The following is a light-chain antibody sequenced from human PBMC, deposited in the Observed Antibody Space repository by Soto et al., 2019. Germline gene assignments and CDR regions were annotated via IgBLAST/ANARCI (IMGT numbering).Light chain of an antibody. V-gene: IGKV1-5*02. Sequence: VQVPKSPASLSYSLGDRVAIICRASQSVRTRWAWYQQKPGEAPKVLIYDASSWAGGVPSRFTGSGSGTEFTLTISSLQPDDFATYFCQQLKSHPQTFGQGTRLEIK. CDR2: DAS. CDR1: QSVRTR. CDR3: QQLKSHPQT. J-gene: IGKJ5*01.